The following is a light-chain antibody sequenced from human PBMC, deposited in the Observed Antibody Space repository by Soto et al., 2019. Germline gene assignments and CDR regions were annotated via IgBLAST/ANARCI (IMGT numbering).Light chain of an antibody. CDR1: QSVRSN. CDR2: GAS. CDR3: QQFNHWIPIT. Sequence: IGLAQCAATLSVSLGERATLSCRASQSVRSNLAWYQQKPGQAPRLLIYGASTRATGIPARFSASGSGTEFTLTISSLHSEDFAVHYCQQFNHWIPITLGQGTRMAIK. V-gene: IGKV3-15*01. J-gene: IGKJ5*01.